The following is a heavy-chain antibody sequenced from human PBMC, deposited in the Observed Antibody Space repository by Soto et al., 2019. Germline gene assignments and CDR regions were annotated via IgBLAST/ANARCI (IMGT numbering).Heavy chain of an antibody. CDR1: GFTLSGST. J-gene: IGHJ4*02. Sequence: VQLVESGGGLVQPGGSLKLSCAASGFTLSGSTMHWVRQASGKGLEWVGRIRSKPSSSATAYAASVRGRFTISRDDSKNTAYLQMNSLSLEDTAVYYCTSGYCSGGSCSRSDYWGQGTLVTVSS. CDR3: TSGYCSGGSCSRSDY. D-gene: IGHD2-15*01. V-gene: IGHV3-73*01. CDR2: IRSKPSSSAT.